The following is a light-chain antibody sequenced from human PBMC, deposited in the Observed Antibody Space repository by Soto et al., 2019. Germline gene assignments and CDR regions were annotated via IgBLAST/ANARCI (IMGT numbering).Light chain of an antibody. CDR1: QSVSIH. J-gene: IGKJ5*01. CDR3: QQYNNWPIT. CDR2: DTL. V-gene: IGKV3-15*01. Sequence: EIVMTQSPATLSVSPGDRATLSCRASQSVSIHLAWYQQKPGQAPRLLIYDTLTRATGIPARFSGSGSGTEFTLTISSLQSEDFAIYYCQQYNNWPITFGQGTRLEI.